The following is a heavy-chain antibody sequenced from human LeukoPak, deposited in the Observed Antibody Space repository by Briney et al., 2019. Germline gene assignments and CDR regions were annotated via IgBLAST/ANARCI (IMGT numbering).Heavy chain of an antibody. CDR1: GFTFSSFA. D-gene: IGHD2-15*01. Sequence: GSLRLSCAASGFTFSSFAMSWVRQAPGKGLEWVANIKQDGSEKYYVDSVKGRFTISRDNAKNSLYLQMNSLRAEDTAVYYCARDGLAAYFDYWGQGTLVTVSS. V-gene: IGHV3-7*01. CDR3: ARDGLAAYFDY. CDR2: IKQDGSEK. J-gene: IGHJ4*02.